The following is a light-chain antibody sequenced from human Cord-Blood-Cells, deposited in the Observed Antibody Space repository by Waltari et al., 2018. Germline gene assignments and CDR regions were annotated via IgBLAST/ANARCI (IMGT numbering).Light chain of an antibody. CDR2: GNS. J-gene: IGLJ2*01. CDR1: SSNIGAGYY. CDR3: QSYDSSLSGYVV. V-gene: IGLV1-40*01. Sequence: QSVLTQPPSVSGAPGPRVTLSCTGSSSNIGAGYYVHWYQQLPGTAPKLLIYGNSNRPSGVPDRFSGSKSGTSASLAITGLQAEDEADYYCQSYDSSLSGYVVFGGGTKLTVL.